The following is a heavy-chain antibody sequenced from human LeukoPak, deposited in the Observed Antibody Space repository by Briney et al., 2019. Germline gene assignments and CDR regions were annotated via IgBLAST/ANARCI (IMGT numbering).Heavy chain of an antibody. D-gene: IGHD1-1*01. V-gene: IGHV3-23*01. Sequence: TGGSLRLSCGASGFTFINYAMSWVRQAPGKGLEWVSGISGRGHFTNYADSVKGRFTVSRDNSENTLFLQMNSLRAEDTAIYYCAKLGTRRELRSYFDYWGQGIPVTISS. CDR2: ISGRGHFT. CDR3: AKLGTRRELRSYFDY. CDR1: GFTFINYA. J-gene: IGHJ4*02.